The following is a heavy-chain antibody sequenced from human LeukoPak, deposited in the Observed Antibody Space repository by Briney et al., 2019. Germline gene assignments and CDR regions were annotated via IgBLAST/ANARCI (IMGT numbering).Heavy chain of an antibody. V-gene: IGHV4-39*01. CDR2: IYYSGCT. J-gene: IGHJ5*02. CDR3: ARRGYCSSTSCYEYWFDP. D-gene: IGHD2-2*01. CDR1: GGSISSSSYY. Sequence: SETLSLTCTVPGGSISSSSYYWGWIRQPPGKGLEWMGIIYYSGCTYYNPSLKSRLTISVDTSKNQFSLKLSSVTATDTAVYYCARRGYCSSTSCYEYWFDPWGQGTLVTVSS.